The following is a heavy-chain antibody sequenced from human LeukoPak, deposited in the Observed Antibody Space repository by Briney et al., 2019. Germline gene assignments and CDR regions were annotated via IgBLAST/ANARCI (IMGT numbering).Heavy chain of an antibody. CDR2: INANNGGT. Sequence: ASVKVSCKASGYTFTSYVINWVRQATGQGLEWMGWINANNGGTMYAQKFQGRVTMTRDTSISTAYMELSSLRSDDTAVYYCARDGIAVTKNGFDYWGQGTLVTVSS. CDR1: GYTFTSYV. CDR3: ARDGIAVTKNGFDY. J-gene: IGHJ4*02. D-gene: IGHD6-13*01. V-gene: IGHV1-2*02.